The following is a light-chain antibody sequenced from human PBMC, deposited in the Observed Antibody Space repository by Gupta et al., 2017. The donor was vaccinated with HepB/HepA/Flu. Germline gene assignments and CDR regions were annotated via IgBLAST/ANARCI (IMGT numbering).Light chain of an antibody. J-gene: IGLJ1*01. CDR1: SANIGHDN. CDR3: GGWDDSLSSYV. CDR2: NDY. Sequence: QPVLTQPPSASGTPGQRVTISSARSSANIGHDNDYWYQQLPGPAPQLLIYNDYQRPSGVPDRFSGCTSAGTASLLISRLRSEDEAAYYCGGWDDSLSSYVFGSGTKVTVL. V-gene: IGLV1-47*02.